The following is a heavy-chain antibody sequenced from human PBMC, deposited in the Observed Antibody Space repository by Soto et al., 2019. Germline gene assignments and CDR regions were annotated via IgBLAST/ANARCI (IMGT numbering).Heavy chain of an antibody. CDR2: IWYDGSNK. CDR3: ARGARVPSAFATNYYYYGMDV. Sequence: SYGMHWVRQAPGKGLEWVAVIWYDGSNKYYADSVKGRFTISRDNSKNTLYLQMNSLRAEDTAVYYCARGARVPSAFATNYYYYGMDVWGQGTTVTVSS. V-gene: IGHV3-33*01. J-gene: IGHJ6*02. D-gene: IGHD1-26*01. CDR1: SYG.